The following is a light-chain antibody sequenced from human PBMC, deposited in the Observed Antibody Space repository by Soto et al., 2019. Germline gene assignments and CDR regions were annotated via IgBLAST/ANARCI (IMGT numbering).Light chain of an antibody. J-gene: IGLJ1*01. Sequence: QSALTQPRSVSGSPGQSITIFCTGTSSDVGGYNYVSWYRQHPGKAPKLMIYDVSKRPSGVPDRFSGSKSGNTASLTISGLQAEDEADYYCCSYAGSYTHYVFGTGTKLTV. CDR2: DVS. CDR1: SSDVGGYNY. CDR3: CSYAGSYTHYV. V-gene: IGLV2-11*01.